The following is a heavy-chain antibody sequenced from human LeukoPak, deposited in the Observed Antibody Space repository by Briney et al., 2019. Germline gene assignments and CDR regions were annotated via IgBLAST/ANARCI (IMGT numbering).Heavy chain of an antibody. CDR3: ARRGYTSSSDH. Sequence: PSETLSLTCAVYGGPFSGYYWSWIRQPPGKGLEWIGEINHSGTTNYNPSLNSRVTISVDTSKNQFSLKLSSVTAADTAVYYCARRGYTSSSDHWGQGTLVTVSS. J-gene: IGHJ4*02. CDR1: GGPFSGYY. CDR2: INHSGTT. D-gene: IGHD6-13*01. V-gene: IGHV4-34*01.